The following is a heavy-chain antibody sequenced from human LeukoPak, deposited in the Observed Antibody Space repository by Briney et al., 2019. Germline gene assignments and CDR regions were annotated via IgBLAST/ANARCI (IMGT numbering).Heavy chain of an antibody. CDR2: IYYSGST. CDR3: ARLSPDILTGYYTATFDY. D-gene: IGHD3-9*01. J-gene: IGHJ4*02. CDR1: GGSISSYY. V-gene: IGHV4-59*12. Sequence: PSETLSLTCTVSGGSISSYYWSWIRQPPGKGLEWIGYIYYSGSTNYNPSLKSRVTISVDTSKNQFSLKLSSVTAADTAVYYCARLSPDILTGYYTATFDYWGQGTLVTVSS.